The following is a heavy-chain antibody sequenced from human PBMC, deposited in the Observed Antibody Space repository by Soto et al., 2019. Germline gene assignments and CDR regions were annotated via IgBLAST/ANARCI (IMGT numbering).Heavy chain of an antibody. CDR3: ARGRYCLTGRCFPNWFDS. CDR1: GDSISNLDYF. Sequence: SETLSLTCSVSGDSISNLDYFWAWIRQPPGQALEYIGYIYKRATTYYNPSFESRVAISVDTSKSQFSLNVTSVTAAGTAVYFCARGRYCLTGRCFPNWFDSWGQGALVTVSS. D-gene: IGHD7-27*01. CDR2: IYKRATT. J-gene: IGHJ5*01. V-gene: IGHV4-30-4*01.